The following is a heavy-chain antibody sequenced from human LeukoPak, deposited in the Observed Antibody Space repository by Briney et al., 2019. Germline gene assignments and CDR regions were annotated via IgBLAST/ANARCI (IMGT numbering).Heavy chain of an antibody. CDR2: INHRGDT. Sequence: PSETLSLTCAVYGGSFSTYYWSWIRQSPGKGLEWIAEINHRGDTNYNPSVKSRVTISVDTSENQFSLKVRSLAAADTAFYYCARGPTISETGYFDYWGQGTLVTVSS. J-gene: IGHJ4*03. CDR3: ARGPTISETGYFDY. D-gene: IGHD1-1*01. CDR1: GGSFSTYY. V-gene: IGHV4-34*01.